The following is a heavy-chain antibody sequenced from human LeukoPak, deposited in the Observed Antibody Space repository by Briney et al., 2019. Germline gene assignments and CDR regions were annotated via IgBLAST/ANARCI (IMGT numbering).Heavy chain of an antibody. J-gene: IGHJ4*02. CDR3: ARNRYGGNSKQPIYFDY. Sequence: GGSLRLSCAASGFTVRSNYMSWVRQAPGKGLEWVSFIYSGGSTYYADSVKGRFTISRDNSKNTLYLQMNSLRAEDTAVYYCARNRYGGNSKQPIYFDYWGQGTLVTVSS. CDR1: GFTVRSNY. CDR2: IYSGGST. V-gene: IGHV3-66*01. D-gene: IGHD4-23*01.